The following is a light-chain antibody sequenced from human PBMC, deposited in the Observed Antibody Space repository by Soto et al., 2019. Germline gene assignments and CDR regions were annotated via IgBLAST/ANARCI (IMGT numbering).Light chain of an antibody. CDR1: SSNIGDNY. CDR2: RNN. J-gene: IGLJ7*01. CDR3: AAWDDSLSGYV. Sequence: QAVVTQPPSASGTPGQKVTISCSGSSSNIGDNYVYWHQQLPGTAPKLLIYRNNQRPSGVPDRFSGSKSGTSASLAISGLRSEDEADYYCAAWDDSLSGYVFGPGTQLTVL. V-gene: IGLV1-47*01.